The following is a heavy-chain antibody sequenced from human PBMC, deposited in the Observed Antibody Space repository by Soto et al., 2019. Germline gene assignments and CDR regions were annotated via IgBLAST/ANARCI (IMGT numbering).Heavy chain of an antibody. D-gene: IGHD1-26*01. CDR3: ERHGGRNSRGMDV. V-gene: IGHV1-69*01. CDR2: IIPSFGTA. CDR1: GGTVSSYS. Sequence: QVQLVQSEAEVKKPGSSVKFSCKASGGTVSSYSIHWVRQASGQGHEWMGEIIPSFGTANYAQKFQGRVTIPADESTSTAYTEPNTLRSEDTAVDYWERHGGRNSRGMDVWGQGTLVTVSS. J-gene: IGHJ4*02.